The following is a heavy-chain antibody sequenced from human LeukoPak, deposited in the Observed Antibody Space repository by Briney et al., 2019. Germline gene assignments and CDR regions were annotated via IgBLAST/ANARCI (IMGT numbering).Heavy chain of an antibody. D-gene: IGHD6-19*01. CDR1: GFSFSSYW. V-gene: IGHV3-74*01. CDR3: ARILHYSSGLDY. Sequence: PGGSLRLSCAASGFSFSSYWMHWVRQAPGKGLVWVSRISTDGSTTSYADCVKGRFTISRDNAKNTMYLQMNSLRAEDTAMYYCARILHYSSGLDYWGQGTLVIVSS. J-gene: IGHJ4*02. CDR2: ISTDGSTT.